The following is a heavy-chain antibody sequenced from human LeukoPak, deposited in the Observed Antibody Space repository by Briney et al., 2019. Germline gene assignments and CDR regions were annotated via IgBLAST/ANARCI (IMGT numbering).Heavy chain of an antibody. CDR1: GFTVSSNY. CDR3: ARTLGGSYYGVTY. V-gene: IGHV3-66*01. J-gene: IGHJ4*02. D-gene: IGHD1-26*01. CDR2: ICRSGST. Sequence: GGSLRLSCAASGFTVSSNYMSWVRQAPGKGLEWVSIICRSGSTYYADSVKGRYTISRDNSKNTVSLQMNSLRGEDTAVYYCARTLGGSYYGVTYWGQGTLVTVSS.